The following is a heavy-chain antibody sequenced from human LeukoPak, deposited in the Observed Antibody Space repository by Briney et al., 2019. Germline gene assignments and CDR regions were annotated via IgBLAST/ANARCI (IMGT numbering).Heavy chain of an antibody. CDR3: VKDQADYFDTSGSYFDH. CDR2: ISGSGESE. Sequence: GGSLRLSCAASGFVFSYHAINWVRQAPGRGLEWVSVISGSGESEFYADSVKGRCTISRDNSKNILYLHLSDLRAEDTAIYYCVKDQADYFDTSGSYFDHWGQGTLVTVSS. V-gene: IGHV3-23*01. D-gene: IGHD3-22*01. J-gene: IGHJ4*02. CDR1: GFVFSYHA.